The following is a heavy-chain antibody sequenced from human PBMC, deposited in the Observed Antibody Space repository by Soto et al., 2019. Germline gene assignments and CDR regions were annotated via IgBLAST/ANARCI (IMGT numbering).Heavy chain of an antibody. D-gene: IGHD6-13*01. CDR3: ARDPSGIAAEGWFDP. V-gene: IGHV4-31*03. CDR2: IYYSGST. Sequence: QVQLQESGPGLVKPSQTLSLTCTVSGGSIRSGGYYWSWIHQHPGKGLEWIGYIYYSGSTYYNPSLKSRVTIAVDTSKNQFSLKLSSVTVAATAVYYCARDPSGIAAEGWFDPWGHGTLVTVSS. J-gene: IGHJ5*02. CDR1: GGSIRSGGYY.